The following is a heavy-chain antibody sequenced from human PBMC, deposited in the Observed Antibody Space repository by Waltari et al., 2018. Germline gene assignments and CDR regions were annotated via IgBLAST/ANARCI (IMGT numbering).Heavy chain of an antibody. CDR1: GASFRDYY. CDR3: TRGGNYDFWSHRPFVDP. J-gene: IGHJ5*02. CDR2: IRHPGST. D-gene: IGHD3-3*01. Sequence: QVHLQQWGAGLLGPSETLSLTCAVYGASFRDYYSGWVRQPPGKGLEWIGQIRHPGSTNYNPSLKSRVTISIDTPRSQFSLRLSSVTAADTALYFCTRGGNYDFWSHRPFVDPWGQGTLVTVSS. V-gene: IGHV4-34*01.